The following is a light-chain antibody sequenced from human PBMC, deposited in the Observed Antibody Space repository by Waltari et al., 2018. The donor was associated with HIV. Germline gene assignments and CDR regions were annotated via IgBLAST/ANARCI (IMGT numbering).Light chain of an antibody. Sequence: QSALTQPASVSGSPGQSVTISCTGTSSDIGSYNSVSWYQQHPGKAPKLIIYEVHNRPSGVSSRFSGSKSGNTASLTISGLRAEDETDYFCSSYTSTNTLVFGGGTKLTVL. V-gene: IGLV2-14*01. CDR2: EVH. CDR1: SSDIGSYNS. J-gene: IGLJ3*02. CDR3: SSYTSTNTLV.